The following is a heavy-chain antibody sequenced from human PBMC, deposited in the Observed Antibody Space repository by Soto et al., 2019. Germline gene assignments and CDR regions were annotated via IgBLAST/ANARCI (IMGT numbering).Heavy chain of an antibody. J-gene: IGHJ4*02. Sequence: SETLSLTCSVSGGSIINYFCNWIRQPAGKGLEWIGRIDNSGSTNYNPSLKSRITMSADTSRNQFSLKLNSVTAADTAVYYCARGGQDFWSGPFDYWGQGALVTVSS. CDR3: ARGGQDFWSGPFDY. CDR2: IDNSGST. D-gene: IGHD3-3*01. CDR1: GGSIINYF. V-gene: IGHV4-4*07.